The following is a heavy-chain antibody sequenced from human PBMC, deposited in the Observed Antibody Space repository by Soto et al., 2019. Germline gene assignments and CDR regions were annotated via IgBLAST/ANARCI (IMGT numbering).Heavy chain of an antibody. J-gene: IGHJ4*02. CDR3: ARGGWRHIDY. Sequence: TLSLTCYVSGGSISSTNWWTWVRQPPGKGLEWIGEIYHTGNTNYNPSLKSRVTISVDTSKNQFSLKLSSVTAADTAVYYCARGGWRHIDYWGQGTLVTVSS. CDR2: IYHTGNT. V-gene: IGHV4-4*02. D-gene: IGHD3-3*01. CDR1: GGSISSTNW.